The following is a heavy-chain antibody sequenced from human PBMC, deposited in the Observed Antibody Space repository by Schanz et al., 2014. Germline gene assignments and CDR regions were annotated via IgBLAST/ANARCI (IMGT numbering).Heavy chain of an antibody. CDR3: ARDGVDAAAGGNY. V-gene: IGHV1-46*03. Sequence: QAQLIRSGAEVKKPGASVKVSCTASGYTFTSYDIKWVRQAPGQGREWMGYIISSGGGASYAQKFQDRLTMTRDASTSTVYMELSSLRSEDTAVYYCARDGVDAAAGGNYWGQGTLVTVSS. CDR2: IISSGGGA. CDR1: GYTFTSYD. J-gene: IGHJ4*02. D-gene: IGHD6-13*01.